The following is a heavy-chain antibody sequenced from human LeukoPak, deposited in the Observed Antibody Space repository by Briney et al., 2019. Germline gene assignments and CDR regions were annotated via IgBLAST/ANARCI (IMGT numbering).Heavy chain of an antibody. CDR2: INPNSGGT. Sequence: GASVKVSCKASGYTFTSYYMHWVRQAPGQGLEWMGWINPNSGGTNYAQKFQGRVTMTRDTSISTAYMELSRLRSDDTAVYYCARAVYSNYVDAFDIWGQGTMVTVSS. J-gene: IGHJ3*02. V-gene: IGHV1-2*02. D-gene: IGHD4-11*01. CDR3: ARAVYSNYVDAFDI. CDR1: GYTFTSYY.